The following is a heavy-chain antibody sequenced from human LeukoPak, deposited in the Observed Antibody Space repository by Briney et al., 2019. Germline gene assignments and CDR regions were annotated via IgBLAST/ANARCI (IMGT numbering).Heavy chain of an antibody. J-gene: IGHJ4*02. CDR2: MHSSGST. CDR1: GGSISSYY. Sequence: SETLSLTCTVSGGSISSYYWSWIRQPAGKGLEWIGRMHSSGSTNYNPSIKSRVTMSLDTSKNQFSLKVDSVTAADTAMYYCAREAVPYGSGSHDYWGQGTLVAVSS. D-gene: IGHD3-10*01. V-gene: IGHV4-4*07. CDR3: AREAVPYGSGSHDY.